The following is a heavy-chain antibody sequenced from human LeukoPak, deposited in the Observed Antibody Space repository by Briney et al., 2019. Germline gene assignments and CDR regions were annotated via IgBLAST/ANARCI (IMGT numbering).Heavy chain of an antibody. CDR2: IYHSGST. J-gene: IGHJ5*02. CDR3: ARGSDWFDP. CDR1: GGSISSGGYS. V-gene: IGHV4-30-2*01. Sequence: PSETLSLTCAVSGGSISSGGYSWSWIRQPPGKGLEWIGYIYHSGSTYYNPSLKSRVTISVDRSKNQFSLNLSSVTAADTAVYYCARGSDWFDPWGQGTLVTVSS. D-gene: IGHD3-10*01.